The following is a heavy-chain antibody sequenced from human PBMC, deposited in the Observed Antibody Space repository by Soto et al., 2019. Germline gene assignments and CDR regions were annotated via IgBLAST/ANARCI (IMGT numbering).Heavy chain of an antibody. J-gene: IGHJ6*02. CDR1: GFTFSSYW. CDR2: INSDGSST. V-gene: IGHV3-74*01. CDR3: ASPIGSSSWYSYYYYYGMDV. Sequence: PGGSLRLSCAASGFTFSSYWMHWVRQAPGKGLVWVSRINSDGSSTSYADSVKGRFTISRDNAKNTLYLQMNSLRAEDTAVYYCASPIGSSSWYSYYYYYGMDVWGQGITVTVSS. D-gene: IGHD6-13*01.